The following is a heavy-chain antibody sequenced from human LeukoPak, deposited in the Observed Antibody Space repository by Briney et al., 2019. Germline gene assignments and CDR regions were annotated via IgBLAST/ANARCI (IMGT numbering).Heavy chain of an antibody. Sequence: KTSETLSLTCTVSGGSISSSSHYWGWIRQPPGKGLEWIGSLYHTGSSFYNPSLKSRVTMSVDTSKNQFSLNLTSMTAADTAVYYCARVPRWKPRDPFDFWGQGTLVTVSS. J-gene: IGHJ4*02. CDR3: ARVPRWKPRDPFDF. CDR1: GGSISSSSHY. V-gene: IGHV4-39*07. D-gene: IGHD1-1*01. CDR2: LYHTGSS.